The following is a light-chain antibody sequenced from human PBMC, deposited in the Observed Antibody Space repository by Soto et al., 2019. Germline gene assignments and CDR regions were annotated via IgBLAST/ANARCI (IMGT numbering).Light chain of an antibody. CDR1: SSNIRNNY. J-gene: IGLJ1*01. V-gene: IGLV1-51*01. CDR2: DNN. Sequence: QSVLTQPPSVSAAPRQTVTISCSGSSSNIRNNYVSWYQQLPGTAPKLLIYDNNKRPSGIPDRFSGSKSGTSATLGITGLQTGDEADYYCGTWDSSLSAYVFGTGTKLTV. CDR3: GTWDSSLSAYV.